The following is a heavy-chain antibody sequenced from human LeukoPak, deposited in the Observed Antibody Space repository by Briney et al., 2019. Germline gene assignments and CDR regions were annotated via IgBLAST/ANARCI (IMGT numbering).Heavy chain of an antibody. D-gene: IGHD7-27*01. V-gene: IGHV3-21*01. CDR1: GLTFSSYS. Sequence: GGSLRLSCAASGLTFSSYSMNWVRQAPGKGLEWVSSISSSSSYIYYADSVKGRFTISRDNAKNSLYLQMNSLRAEDTAVYYCARDLATVWGSFDYWGQGTLVTVSS. CDR2: ISSSSSYI. J-gene: IGHJ4*02. CDR3: ARDLATVWGSFDY.